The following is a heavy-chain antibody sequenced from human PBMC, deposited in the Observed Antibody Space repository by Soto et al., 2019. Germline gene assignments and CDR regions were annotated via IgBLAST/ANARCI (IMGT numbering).Heavy chain of an antibody. J-gene: IGHJ4*02. D-gene: IGHD5-18*01. V-gene: IGHV3-30*03. CDR3: ARKGPIQLWSDY. Sequence: GGSLRLSCAASGFTFSSYGMHWVRQAPGKGLEWVAVISYDGSNKYYADSVKGRFTISRDNSKNTLYLQMNSLRAEDTAVYYCARKGPIQLWSDYWGQGTLVTVSS. CDR2: ISYDGSNK. CDR1: GFTFSSYG.